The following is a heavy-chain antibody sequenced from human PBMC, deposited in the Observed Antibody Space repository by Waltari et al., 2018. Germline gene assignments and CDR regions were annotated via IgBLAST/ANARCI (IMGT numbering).Heavy chain of an antibody. Sequence: QVQLQESGPGLVKPSETLSLTCTVSGGSMNTYYWTWIRQPPGKGLEYIGYIYDSGATNYHPAFKSRITISIDTSMNRFYRKVTSVTAADTAVYYCARGDRAPIGYGPELDYWGQGTMVTVSS. CDR2: IYDSGAT. CDR3: ARGDRAPIGYGPELDY. CDR1: GGSMNTYY. J-gene: IGHJ4*02. V-gene: IGHV4-59*01. D-gene: IGHD5-12*01.